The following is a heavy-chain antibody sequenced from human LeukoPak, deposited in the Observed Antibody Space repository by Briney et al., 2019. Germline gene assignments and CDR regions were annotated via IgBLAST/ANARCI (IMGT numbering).Heavy chain of an antibody. D-gene: IGHD2-2*01. Sequence: SETLSLTCTVSGGSISSSSYYWGWIRQPPGKGLEWIGSIYYSGSTYYNPSLKSRVTISVDTSKNQFSLKLSSVTAADTAVYYCARDSLYQLPPETYNWFDPWGQGTLVTVSS. CDR1: GGSISSSSYY. J-gene: IGHJ5*02. V-gene: IGHV4-39*07. CDR2: IYYSGST. CDR3: ARDSLYQLPPETYNWFDP.